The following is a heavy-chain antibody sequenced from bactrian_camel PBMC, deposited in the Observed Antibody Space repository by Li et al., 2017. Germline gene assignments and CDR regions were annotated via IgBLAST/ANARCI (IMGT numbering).Heavy chain of an antibody. CDR1: GYTYSSCS. J-gene: IGHJ4*01. CDR2: VFTDRRT. V-gene: IGHV3S55*01. D-gene: IGHD5*01. CDR3: AVRYLGCELGPAERYEYKF. Sequence: HVQLVESGGGSVQAGGSLRLSCAASGYTYSSCSMDWYRQAPGKERELVSRVFTDRRTYYRDSVKGRFTISLDITKKTAHLQMNSLRPEDTAVYYCAVRYLGCELGPAERYEYKFWGQGTQVTVS.